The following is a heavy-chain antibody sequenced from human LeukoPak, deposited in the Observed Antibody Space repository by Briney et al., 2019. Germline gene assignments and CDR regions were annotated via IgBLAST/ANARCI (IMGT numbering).Heavy chain of an antibody. Sequence: GRSLRLSCAASGFTFSSYGMHWVRQASGKGLEWVAVISYDGSNKYYADSVKGRFTISRDNSKNTLYLQMNSLRAEDTAVYYCAKDLHGDYGNWFDPWGQGTLVTVSS. J-gene: IGHJ5*02. CDR2: ISYDGSNK. CDR1: GFTFSSYG. CDR3: AKDLHGDYGNWFDP. D-gene: IGHD4-17*01. V-gene: IGHV3-30*18.